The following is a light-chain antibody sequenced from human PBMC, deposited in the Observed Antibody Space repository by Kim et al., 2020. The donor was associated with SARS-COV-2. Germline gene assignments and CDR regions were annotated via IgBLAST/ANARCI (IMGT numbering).Light chain of an antibody. CDR2: GAS. Sequence: RATINCKSSQSVLYSSNNKNYLAWYQQKPGQPPKLLIYGASTREYGVANRFSGSGSGTDFTLTISSLQAEDVAVYYCQQNNSTPYTFGQGTKLEI. CDR3: QQNNSTPYT. V-gene: IGKV4-1*01. CDR1: QSVLYSSNNKNY. J-gene: IGKJ2*01.